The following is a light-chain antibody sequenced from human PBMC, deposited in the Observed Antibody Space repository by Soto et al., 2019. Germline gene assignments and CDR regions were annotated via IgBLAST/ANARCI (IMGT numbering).Light chain of an antibody. J-gene: IGKJ1*01. V-gene: IGKV1-39*01. CDR1: QRIVTY. CDR3: QPSYRTPPWT. Sequence: DIQMTQSPSSLSASVGDRVTITCRASQRIVTYLNWYLQKPGKAPKLLIHAASNLQSGVPSRFSGSGSGTDFTLTIRSLQPEDFATYFCQPSYRTPPWTFGQGTKVEIK. CDR2: AAS.